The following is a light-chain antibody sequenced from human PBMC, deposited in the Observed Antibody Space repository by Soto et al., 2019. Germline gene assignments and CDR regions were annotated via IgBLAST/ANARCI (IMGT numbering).Light chain of an antibody. Sequence: AIKMTQSPSSLSASIGDRVTITCRASQGIKNDLGWYQQKPGKAPKLLIYAASSLQSGVPSRFSGSGSGTDFTLTISSLQPEDFATYYCLQDYNYPLTFGGGTKVEIK. CDR2: AAS. CDR3: LQDYNYPLT. CDR1: QGIKND. V-gene: IGKV1-6*01. J-gene: IGKJ4*01.